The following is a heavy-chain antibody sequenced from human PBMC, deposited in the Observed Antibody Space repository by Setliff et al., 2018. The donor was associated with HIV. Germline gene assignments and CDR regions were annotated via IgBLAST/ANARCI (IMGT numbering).Heavy chain of an antibody. D-gene: IGHD3-22*01. Sequence: PSETLSLTCTVSGGPLSSYYWNWIRQHPGKGLEWIGYIYYSGSTYYNPSLKSRLTIFVDTSKNQFSLKVTSVTAADTAVYYCARTYDSGGYSFGFWGQGILVTVS. J-gene: IGHJ4*02. CDR1: GGPLSSYY. V-gene: IGHV4-59*06. CDR2: IYYSGST. CDR3: ARTYDSGGYSFGF.